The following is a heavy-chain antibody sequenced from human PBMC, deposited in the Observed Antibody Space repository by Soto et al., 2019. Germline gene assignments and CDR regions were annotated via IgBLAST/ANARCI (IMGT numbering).Heavy chain of an antibody. D-gene: IGHD3-16*02. CDR2: IKSKIDGGTT. J-gene: IGHJ4*02. CDR3: TTYDYILGSDRYRSAY. CDR1: GFTFSNAW. V-gene: IGHV3-15*01. Sequence: GGSLRLSCAASGFTFSNAWMSWVRQAPGKGLEWVARIKSKIDGGTTDHAAPVVGRFTISRDDSKNTLYLQMNSLETEDTAVYYCTTYDYILGSDRYRSAYCGRGALLTVSS.